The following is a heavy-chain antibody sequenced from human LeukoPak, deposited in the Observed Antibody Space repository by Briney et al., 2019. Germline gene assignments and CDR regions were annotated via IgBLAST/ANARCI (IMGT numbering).Heavy chain of an antibody. CDR2: IFYNGST. Sequence: SETLSLTCTVSGGSISSSRYYWGWTRQSPGEGLEWIGNIFYNGSTYYNPSLKSRVTISLDMSKNQFSLRLSSVTAADTALYYCAMNYDILTGYPSWGQGTLVIVSS. CDR1: GGSISSSRYY. CDR3: AMNYDILTGYPS. V-gene: IGHV4-39*07. J-gene: IGHJ4*02. D-gene: IGHD3-9*01.